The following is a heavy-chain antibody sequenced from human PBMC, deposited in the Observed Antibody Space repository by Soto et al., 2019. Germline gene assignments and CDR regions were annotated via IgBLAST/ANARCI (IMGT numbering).Heavy chain of an antibody. D-gene: IGHD3-10*01. CDR1: GYTFTSYG. J-gene: IGHJ6*02. CDR3: ARDLATMVRGVIIGYSYYGMDV. Sequence: ASVKVSCKASGYTFTSYGISWVRQAPGQGLEWMGWISAYNGNTNYAQKLQGRVTMTTDTSTSTAYMELRSLRSDDTAVYYCARDLATMVRGVIIGYSYYGMDVWGQGTTVTVSS. CDR2: ISAYNGNT. V-gene: IGHV1-18*01.